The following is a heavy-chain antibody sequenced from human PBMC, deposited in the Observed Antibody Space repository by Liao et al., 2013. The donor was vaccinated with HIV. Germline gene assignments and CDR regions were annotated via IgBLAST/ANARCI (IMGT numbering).Heavy chain of an antibody. V-gene: IGHV4-61*02. CDR3: ARGSPTYCSGGSCYLAARTFDQ. CDR1: GGSIGSGTYY. CDR2: INTSGST. J-gene: IGHJ4*02. Sequence: QVQLQESGPGLLKPSQTLSLTCTVSGGSIGSGTYYWNWIRQPAGKGLEWIGRINTSGSTNYSPSLKSRVTISVDTSKNQFSLKLSSVTAADTAVYYCARGSPTYCSGGSCYLAARTFDQWGQGTLVTVSS. D-gene: IGHD2-15*01.